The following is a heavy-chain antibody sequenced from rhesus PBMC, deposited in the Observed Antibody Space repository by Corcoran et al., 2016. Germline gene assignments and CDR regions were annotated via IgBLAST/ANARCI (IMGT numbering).Heavy chain of an antibody. CDR3: VRVGSAGPDFDY. D-gene: IGHD6-13*01. Sequence: QVTLKESGPALVKPTQTLTLTCTFSGFSLTTSGMGVGWGRQPPGKALDWLASIFWDDDKYYSTSLKSRLTISKDTSKTQVVLTMTNMDPVDTATYYCVRVGSAGPDFDYWGQGVLVTVSS. CDR1: GFSLTTSGMG. J-gene: IGHJ4*01. V-gene: IGHV2S1*01. CDR2: IFWDDDK.